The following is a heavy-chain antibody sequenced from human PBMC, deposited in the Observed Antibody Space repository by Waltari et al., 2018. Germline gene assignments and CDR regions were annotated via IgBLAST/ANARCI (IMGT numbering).Heavy chain of an antibody. CDR3: VVIGDFFDIIDYDYFGY. J-gene: IGHJ4*02. CDR1: GYSLSDLS. Sequence: QVQLIQSGAEVKKTGASVKVSCKVSGYSLSDLSMNWVRQGPGKGLEWMGGIDRDSVETIYSQSLQGRVTLTEDTSTDTAYVELSSLRSADTAVYYCVVIGDFFDIIDYDYFGYWGQGTLLTVSS. CDR2: IDRDSVET. D-gene: IGHD3-16*01. V-gene: IGHV1-24*01.